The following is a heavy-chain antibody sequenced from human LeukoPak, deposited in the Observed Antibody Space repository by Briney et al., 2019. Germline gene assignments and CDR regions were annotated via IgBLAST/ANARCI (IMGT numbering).Heavy chain of an antibody. V-gene: IGHV3-7*01. CDR3: TRDTGSSGVTCYSFYDY. CDR2: IKQDGREK. J-gene: IGHJ4*02. D-gene: IGHD2-15*01. Sequence: PGGSLRLSCAASGFTFSSDWMTWVPQAPGKGVEWGANIKQDGREKYVESVKGRFTISRDNAKNSLYLQMKSPRSEDTAVYYCTRDTGSSGVTCYSFYDYWGQGTLVTVSS. CDR1: GFTFSSDW.